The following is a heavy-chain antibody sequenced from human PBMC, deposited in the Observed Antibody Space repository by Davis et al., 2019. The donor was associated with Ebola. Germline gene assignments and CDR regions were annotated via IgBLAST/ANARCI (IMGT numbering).Heavy chain of an antibody. J-gene: IGHJ4*02. CDR2: IYYSGST. CDR3: ARGLGYSSGWYVGFVGPGRTLDY. V-gene: IGHV4-59*01. Sequence: SETLSLTCAVYGGSFSGYYWGWIRQPPGKGLEWIGYIYYSGSTNYNPSLKSRVTISVDTSKNQFSLKLSSVTAADTAVYYCARGLGYSSGWYVGFVGPGRTLDYWGQGTLVTVSS. CDR1: GGSFSGYY. D-gene: IGHD6-19*01.